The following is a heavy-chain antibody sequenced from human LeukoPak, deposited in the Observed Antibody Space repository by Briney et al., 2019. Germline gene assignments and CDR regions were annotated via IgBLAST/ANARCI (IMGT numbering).Heavy chain of an antibody. CDR3: AREAGGRYSPYYYGMDV. CDR2: ISYDGSNK. Sequence: GRSLRLSCAASGFTFSSYAMHWVRQAPGKGLEWVAVISYDGSNKYYADSVKGRFTISRDNSKNTLYLQMNSLRAEDTAVYYCAREAGGRYSPYYYGMDVWAQGTTVTVSS. D-gene: IGHD3-9*01. CDR1: GFTFSSYA. J-gene: IGHJ6*02. V-gene: IGHV3-30-3*01.